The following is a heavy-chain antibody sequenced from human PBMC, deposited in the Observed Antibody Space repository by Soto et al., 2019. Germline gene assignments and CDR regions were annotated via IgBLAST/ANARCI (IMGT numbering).Heavy chain of an antibody. V-gene: IGHV3-48*03. J-gene: IGHJ6*02. CDR1: GFTFSSYE. Sequence: RPSCAASGFTFSSYEMNWVRQAPGKGLEWVSYISSSGSTIYYAGSVKVRFTISRDNAKNSVYVQMNSLRGEDTAVYYCASESYSSLYCYGMNVGGQGTRVTASS. CDR3: ASESYSSLYCYGMNV. CDR2: ISSSGSTI. D-gene: IGHD6-13*01.